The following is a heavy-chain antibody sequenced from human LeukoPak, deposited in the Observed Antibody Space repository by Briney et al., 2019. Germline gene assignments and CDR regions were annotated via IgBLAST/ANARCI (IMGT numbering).Heavy chain of an antibody. D-gene: IGHD2-15*01. V-gene: IGHV3-30-3*01. CDR2: ISYDGSNK. CDR1: GFTFSSYA. J-gene: IGHJ4*02. Sequence: GGSLRLSCAASGFTFSSYAMHWVRQAPGKGLEWVAVISYDGSNKYYADSVKGRFTISRDNSKNTLYLQMNSLRAEDTAVYYCAKDIEPYCSGGSCYLHYFDYWGQGTLVTVSS. CDR3: AKDIEPYCSGGSCYLHYFDY.